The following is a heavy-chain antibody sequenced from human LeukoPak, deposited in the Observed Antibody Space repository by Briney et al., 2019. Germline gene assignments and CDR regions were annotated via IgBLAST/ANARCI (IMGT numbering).Heavy chain of an antibody. CDR2: MNPNSGNT. Sequence: GASVKVSCKASGYTFTSYDINWVRQATGQGLEWMGWMNPNSGNTGYAQKFQGRVTMTRNTSISTAYMELSSLRSEDTAVYYCARPGYCSSTSCYTNGYGSGSYYLGAFDIWGQGTMVTVSS. CDR1: GYTFTSYD. D-gene: IGHD2-2*02. V-gene: IGHV1-8*01. J-gene: IGHJ3*02. CDR3: ARPGYCSSTSCYTNGYGSGSYYLGAFDI.